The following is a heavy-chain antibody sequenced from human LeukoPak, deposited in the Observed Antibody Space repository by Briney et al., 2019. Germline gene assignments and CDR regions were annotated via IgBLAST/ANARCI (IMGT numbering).Heavy chain of an antibody. CDR3: ARGGVWYNSDVFDY. D-gene: IGHD2-8*01. J-gene: IGHJ4*02. CDR1: TFTFSHHW. CDR2: IKQDGSEQ. Sequence: PGRSLRLSCAASTFTFSHHWMSWVRQAPGKGLEWVANIKQDGSEQYYVDSVKGRFTISRDNAKNSLHLQMNSLRAEDTAVYYCARGGVWYNSDVFDYWGQGTLVTVSS. V-gene: IGHV3-7*01.